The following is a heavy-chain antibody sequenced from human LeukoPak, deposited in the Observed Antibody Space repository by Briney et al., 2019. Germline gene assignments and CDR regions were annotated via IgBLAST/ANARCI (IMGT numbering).Heavy chain of an antibody. CDR1: GFTFSSYE. CDR3: ARGRWLQPLDY. J-gene: IGHJ4*02. Sequence: GGSLRLSCAASGFTFSSYEMNWVRQAPGKGLEWVSYISSSGSTIYYADSVKGRFTISRDNAKNSLYLQMNSLRAEDTAVYYCARGRWLQPLDYWGQGTLVTVPP. V-gene: IGHV3-48*03. D-gene: IGHD5-24*01. CDR2: ISSSGSTI.